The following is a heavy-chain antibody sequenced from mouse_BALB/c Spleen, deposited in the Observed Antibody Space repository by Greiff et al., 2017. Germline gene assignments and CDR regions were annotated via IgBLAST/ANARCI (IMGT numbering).Heavy chain of an antibody. J-gene: IGHJ1*01. CDR2: INPSNGGT. CDR3: SRGGDYGLYWYFDV. CDR1: GYTFTSYY. D-gene: IGHD2-4*01. Sequence: QVQLQQSGAELVKPGASVKLSCKASGYTFTSYYMYWVKQRPGQGLEWIGEINPSNGGTNFNEKFKSKATLTVDKSSSTAYMQLSSLTSEDSAVYYFSRGGDYGLYWYFDVWGAGTTVTVSS. V-gene: IGHV1S81*02.